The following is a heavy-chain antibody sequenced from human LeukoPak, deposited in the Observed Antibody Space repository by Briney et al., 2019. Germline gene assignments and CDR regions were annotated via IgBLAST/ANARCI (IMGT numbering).Heavy chain of an antibody. CDR3: AGTRSTWQVVKENEDY. V-gene: IGHV3-21*01. J-gene: IGHJ4*02. CDR1: GFTFSSYS. Sequence: PGGSLRLSCAASGFTFSSYSMNWVRQAPGKGLEWVSSISRSSSYIYYADSVKGRFTISRDNAKNSLYLQMNSLRAEDTAVYYCAGTRSTWQVVKENEDYWGQGTLVTVSS. CDR2: ISRSSSYI. D-gene: IGHD4-23*01.